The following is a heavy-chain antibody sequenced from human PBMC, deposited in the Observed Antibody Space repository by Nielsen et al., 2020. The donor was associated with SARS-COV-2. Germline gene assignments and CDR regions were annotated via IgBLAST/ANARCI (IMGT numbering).Heavy chain of an antibody. CDR1: GYTFSNFG. Sequence: ASVKVSCKASGYTFSNFGPSWVRQAPGRGLEWIGWISGFNGNTNYLQKFKGSVTMTTHSSTGTVYMELRSLRADDTAIYYCARWRTYGNGWDFWGQGTLVTVSS. CDR2: ISGFNGNT. J-gene: IGHJ4*02. CDR3: ARWRTYGNGWDF. V-gene: IGHV1-18*01. D-gene: IGHD6-19*01.